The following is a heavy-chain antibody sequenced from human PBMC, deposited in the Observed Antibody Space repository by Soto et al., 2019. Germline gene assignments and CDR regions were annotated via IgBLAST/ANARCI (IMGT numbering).Heavy chain of an antibody. CDR1: GGTFSSYA. J-gene: IGHJ3*02. D-gene: IGHD3-22*01. Sequence: QVQLVQSGAEVKKPGSSVKVSCKASGGTFSSYAISWVRQAPGQGLEWMGGIIPIFGTANYAQKFQGRVTITADEYTSTAYMELSSLRSEDTAVYYCARDLNYYDSSGYYSTAFDIWGQGTMVTVSS. CDR2: IIPIFGTA. CDR3: ARDLNYYDSSGYYSTAFDI. V-gene: IGHV1-69*01.